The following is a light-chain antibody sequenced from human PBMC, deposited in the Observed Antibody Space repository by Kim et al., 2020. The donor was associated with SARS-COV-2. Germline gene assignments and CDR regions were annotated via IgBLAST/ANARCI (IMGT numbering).Light chain of an antibody. V-gene: IGLV1-51*01. Sequence: GEKISISSSGSSSDIGRNYASCDRHLPGTVPKLLISDNNRRPAGIPARFSGSKSGTSATLGITGLQTGDEADYYCGTWDSSLSTVIFGGGTQLTVL. J-gene: IGLJ2*01. CDR3: GTWDSSLSTVI. CDR2: DNN. CDR1: SSDIGRNY.